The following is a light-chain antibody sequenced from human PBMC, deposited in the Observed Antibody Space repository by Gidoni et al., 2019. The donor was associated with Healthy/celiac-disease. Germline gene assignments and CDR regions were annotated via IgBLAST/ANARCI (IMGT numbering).Light chain of an antibody. J-gene: IGLJ2*01. V-gene: IGLV1-36*01. Sequence: QSVRTQPPAVPAAARQRVTISCSGSSSNIGNKSVNWYQQLPGKALKLLIYYDYLLPSGVSDRFSGSKSGTSASLAISGLQSEDEADYYCAAWDDSLNGVVFCGGTKLTVL. CDR1: SSNIGNKS. CDR2: YDY. CDR3: AAWDDSLNGVV.